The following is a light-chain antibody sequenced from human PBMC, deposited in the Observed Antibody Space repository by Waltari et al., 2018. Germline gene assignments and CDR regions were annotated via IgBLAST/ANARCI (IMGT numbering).Light chain of an antibody. CDR1: SSDVGGYNF. J-gene: IGLJ1*01. CDR2: DVT. Sequence: QSALTQPASVSGSPGQSITISCTGTSSDVGGYNFVSWYQQHPGKVPKLIIYDVTNRPSGVSNRFSGSKAGHTASLTISGLQAEDEADYYCSSYTTSSTYVFGTGAKVTVL. CDR3: SSYTTSSTYV. V-gene: IGLV2-14*03.